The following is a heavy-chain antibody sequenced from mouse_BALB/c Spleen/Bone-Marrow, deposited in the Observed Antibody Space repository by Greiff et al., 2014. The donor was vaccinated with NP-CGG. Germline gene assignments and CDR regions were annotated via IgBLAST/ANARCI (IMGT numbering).Heavy chain of an antibody. V-gene: IGHV1-54*01. CDR2: INPGSGGT. Sequence: VKLMESGSELVRPGTSVKVSCKASGYAFSNNLIEWVKQRPGQGLEWIGVINPGSGGTNYNEKFKGKATLTADKSSSTAYMQLSSLTSDDSAVYFCASYGNFAYWGQGTLVTISA. D-gene: IGHD2-1*01. CDR1: GYAFSNNL. CDR3: ASYGNFAY. J-gene: IGHJ3*01.